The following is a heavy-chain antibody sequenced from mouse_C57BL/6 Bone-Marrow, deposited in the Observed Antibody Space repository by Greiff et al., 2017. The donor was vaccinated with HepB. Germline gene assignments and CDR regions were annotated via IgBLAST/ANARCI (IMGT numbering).Heavy chain of an antibody. CDR3: ARRNYYGSSYSFDY. Sequence: DVMLVESGGDLVKPGGSLKLSCAASGFTFSSYGMSWVRQTPDKRLEWVATISSGGSYTYYPDSVKGRFTISRDNAKNTLYLQMSSLKSEDTAMYYCARRNYYGSSYSFDYWGQGTTLTVSS. CDR2: ISSGGSYT. J-gene: IGHJ2*01. D-gene: IGHD1-1*01. CDR1: GFTFSSYG. V-gene: IGHV5-6*02.